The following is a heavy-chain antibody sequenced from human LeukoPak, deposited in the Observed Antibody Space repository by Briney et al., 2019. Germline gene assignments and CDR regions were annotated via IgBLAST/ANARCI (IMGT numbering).Heavy chain of an antibody. D-gene: IGHD3-22*01. CDR2: ISGSGGTT. CDR3: ATKGDSSGYYGYFDY. Sequence: GGSLRLSCVASGFTFSSYAMIWVRQAPGKGLEWVSTISGSGGTTDYGDSVKGRFTILRDNSKNTLYLQMNSLRGEDTAVYYCATKGDSSGYYGYFDYWGQGTLVTVSS. CDR1: GFTFSSYA. J-gene: IGHJ4*02. V-gene: IGHV3-23*01.